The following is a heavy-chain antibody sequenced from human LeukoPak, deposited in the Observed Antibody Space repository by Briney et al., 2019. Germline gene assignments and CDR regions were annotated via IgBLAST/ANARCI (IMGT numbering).Heavy chain of an antibody. CDR2: IRHDGSHK. D-gene: IGHD3-10*01. CDR3: AKVAELVWFGELSPFDY. CDR1: DFIFSTYG. J-gene: IGHJ4*02. V-gene: IGHV3-30*02. Sequence: GGSLRLSCAASDFIFSTYGMHWVRQAPGKGLEWVAFIRHDGSHKYYADSVKGRFTISRDNSKNTLYLQMNSLRAEDTAVYYCAKVAELVWFGELSPFDYWGQGTLVTVSS.